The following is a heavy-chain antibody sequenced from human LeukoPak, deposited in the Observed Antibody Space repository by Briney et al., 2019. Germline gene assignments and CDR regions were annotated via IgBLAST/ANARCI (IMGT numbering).Heavy chain of an antibody. J-gene: IGHJ4*02. V-gene: IGHV3-23*01. D-gene: IGHD2-15*01. Sequence: GGSLRLSCAASGFTFSNYAMSWVRQAPGKGLEWVSGISASGASTYNADSVKGRFTISRDNPKNTLYLQMNSLRAEDTAVYYCAKSSGGNRYRENILHWGQGTLVTVSS. CDR1: GFTFSNYA. CDR3: AKSSGGNRYRENILH. CDR2: ISASGAST.